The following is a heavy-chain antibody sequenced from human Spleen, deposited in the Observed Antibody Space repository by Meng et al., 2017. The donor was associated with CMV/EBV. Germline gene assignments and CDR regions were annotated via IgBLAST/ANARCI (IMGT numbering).Heavy chain of an antibody. J-gene: IGHJ4*02. V-gene: IGHV4-39*01. CDR1: GGSMRRTSSY. D-gene: IGHD1-14*01. CDR2: IYYSGSI. Sequence: SETLSLPCTVSGGSMRRTSSYWGWIRQPPGKGLEWIGNIYYSGSINYNPSLRSRVIISVDTSKNQFSLQLSSVTAADTALYYCARAEVAASPEFDYWGQGTQVTVSS. CDR3: ARAEVAASPEFDY.